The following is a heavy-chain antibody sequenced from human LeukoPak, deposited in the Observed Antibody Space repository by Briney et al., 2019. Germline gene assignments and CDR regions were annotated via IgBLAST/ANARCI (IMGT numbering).Heavy chain of an antibody. J-gene: IGHJ4*02. D-gene: IGHD4-17*01. V-gene: IGHV5-51*01. CDR1: GYSFTNYW. CDR2: IYPRDSDT. CDR3: ARHFYGDYLFDY. Sequence: GESLKISCEGSGYSFTNYWIGWVRQMPGKGLEWMGIIYPRDSDTRYSPTFQGQVTMSADKSISTAYLQWSSLKASDTAIYYCARHFYGDYLFDYWGQGTLVTVSS.